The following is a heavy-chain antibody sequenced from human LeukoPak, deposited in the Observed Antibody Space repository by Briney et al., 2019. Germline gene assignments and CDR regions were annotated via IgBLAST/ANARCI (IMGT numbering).Heavy chain of an antibody. CDR2: INNDESST. CDR3: ACYGIAPPY. D-gene: IGHD2-15*01. CDR1: GFTFSSYW. J-gene: IGHJ4*02. Sequence: GGSLRLSSAASGFTFSSYWMHWVRQAPGKGLVWVSHINNDESSTSYADSVRGRFTISRDNAKNTLYLQMNSLRTEDTAVYYCACYGIAPPYWGQETLVTVSS. V-gene: IGHV3-74*01.